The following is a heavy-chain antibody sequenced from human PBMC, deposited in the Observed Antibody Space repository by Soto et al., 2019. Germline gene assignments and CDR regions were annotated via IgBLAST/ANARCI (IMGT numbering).Heavy chain of an antibody. CDR1: GFTFSGYE. CDR2: ISSSGSTI. Sequence: GGSLRLSCAASGFTFSGYEMNWVRQAPGKGLEWVSCISSSGSTIYYADSVKGRFTISRDNAKNTLYLQMNSLRAEDTAVYYCASRGYCSGGCGYSYYYYAYGMDVWGQGTTVTVSS. CDR3: ASRGYCSGGCGYSYYYYAYGMDV. J-gene: IGHJ6*02. D-gene: IGHD2-15*01. V-gene: IGHV3-48*03.